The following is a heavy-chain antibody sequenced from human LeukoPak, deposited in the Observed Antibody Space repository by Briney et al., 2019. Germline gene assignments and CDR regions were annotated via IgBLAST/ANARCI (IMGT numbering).Heavy chain of an antibody. Sequence: ASVKVSCKASGYTFTSYGISWVRQAPGQGLEWMGWISAYNGNTNYAQKLQGRVTMTTDTFTSTAYMELRSLRSDDTAVYYCARGRGITFGGVIVNLYFDYWGQGTLVTVSS. CDR2: ISAYNGNT. J-gene: IGHJ4*02. D-gene: IGHD3-16*02. CDR1: GYTFTSYG. CDR3: ARGRGITFGGVIVNLYFDY. V-gene: IGHV1-18*01.